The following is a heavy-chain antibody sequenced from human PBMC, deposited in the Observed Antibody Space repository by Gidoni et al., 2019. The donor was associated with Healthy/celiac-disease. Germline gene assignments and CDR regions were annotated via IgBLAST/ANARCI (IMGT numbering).Heavy chain of an antibody. J-gene: IGHJ4*02. CDR1: GGTFSSYA. CDR2: IIPIFGTA. CDR3: ARDGCSGGSCYSGGWYFDY. D-gene: IGHD2-15*01. Sequence: QVQLVQSGAEVKKPGSSVKVSCKASGGTFSSYAISWVRQAPGQGLEWMGGIIPIFGTANYAQKFQGRVTITADESTSTAYMELSSLRSEDTAVYYCARDGCSGGSCYSGGWYFDYWGQGTLVTVSS. V-gene: IGHV1-69*01.